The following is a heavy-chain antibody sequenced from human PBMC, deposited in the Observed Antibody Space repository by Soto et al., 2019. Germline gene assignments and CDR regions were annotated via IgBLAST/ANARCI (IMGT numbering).Heavy chain of an antibody. Sequence: GGSLRLSCAASGFTFSSYGMHWVRQAPGKGLEWVAVIWYDGSNKYYADSVKGRFTISRDNSKNTLYLQMNSLRAEDTAVYYCARDLYYYDSSGYPTGDYFDYWGQGTLVTVSS. CDR3: ARDLYYYDSSGYPTGDYFDY. J-gene: IGHJ4*02. CDR2: IWYDGSNK. V-gene: IGHV3-33*01. D-gene: IGHD3-22*01. CDR1: GFTFSSYG.